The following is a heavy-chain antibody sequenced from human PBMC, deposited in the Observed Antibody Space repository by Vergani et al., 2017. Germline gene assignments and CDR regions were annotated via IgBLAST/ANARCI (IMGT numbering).Heavy chain of an antibody. Sequence: QVQLVESGGGVVQPGRSLRLSCAASGFTFSSYAMHWVRQAPGTGLEWVAVISYDGSNKYYADSVKGRFTISRDNSKNTLYLQMNSLRAEDTAVYYCAREYYDILTGYLSPYGMDVWGQGTTVTVSS. V-gene: IGHV3-30-3*01. D-gene: IGHD3-9*01. CDR2: ISYDGSNK. CDR3: AREYYDILTGYLSPYGMDV. CDR1: GFTFSSYA. J-gene: IGHJ6*02.